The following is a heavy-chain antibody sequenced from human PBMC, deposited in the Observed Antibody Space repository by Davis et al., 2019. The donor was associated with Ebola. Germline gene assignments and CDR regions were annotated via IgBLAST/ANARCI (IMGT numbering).Heavy chain of an antibody. D-gene: IGHD2-21*02. CDR3: AKQFYCGGDCLYYGVDV. CDR2: ISSSSNYI. J-gene: IGHJ6*04. CDR1: GFTFSSNS. V-gene: IGHV3-21*04. Sequence: GESLKISCAASGFTFSSNSMNWVRQAPGKGLEWVSFISSSSNYIYYADSVKGRFTISRDNGKNSLYLQMNSLRPEDTALYYCAKQFYCGGDCLYYGVDVWGKGTTVTVSS.